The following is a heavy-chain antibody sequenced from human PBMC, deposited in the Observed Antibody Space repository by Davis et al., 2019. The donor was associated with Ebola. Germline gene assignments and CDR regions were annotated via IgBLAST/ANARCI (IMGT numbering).Heavy chain of an antibody. CDR3: ARGGGSLRFLEWLSTAYYYYGMDV. J-gene: IGHJ6*02. Sequence: ASVKVSCKASGGTFSSYAISWVRQAPGQGLEWMGWISAYNGNTNYAQKLQGRVTMTTDTSTSTAYMELRSLRSDDTAVYYCARGGGSLRFLEWLSTAYYYYGMDVWGQGTTVTVSS. CDR1: GGTFSSYA. CDR2: ISAYNGNT. D-gene: IGHD3-3*01. V-gene: IGHV1-18*01.